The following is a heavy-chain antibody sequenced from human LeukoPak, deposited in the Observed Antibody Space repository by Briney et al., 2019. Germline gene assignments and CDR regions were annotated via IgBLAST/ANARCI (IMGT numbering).Heavy chain of an antibody. V-gene: IGHV3-15*01. CDR3: TPILTITIFGVDLDY. Sequence: GGSLRLSCAASGFTFSNAWMSWVRQAPGKGLEWVGRIKSKTDGGTTDYAAPGKGRFTISRDDSKNTLYLQMNSLKTEDTAVYYCTPILTITIFGVDLDYWGQGTLVTVSS. CDR1: GFTFSNAW. J-gene: IGHJ4*02. D-gene: IGHD3-3*01. CDR2: IKSKTDGGTT.